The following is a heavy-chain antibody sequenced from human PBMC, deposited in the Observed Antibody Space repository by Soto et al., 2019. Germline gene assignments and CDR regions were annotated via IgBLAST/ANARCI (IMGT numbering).Heavy chain of an antibody. CDR3: AKDRGFRGGIMDY. V-gene: IGHV3-30*18. D-gene: IGHD3-16*01. CDR2: ISYDGTNK. Sequence: QVQLVESGGGVVRPGRSLRLSCAASGFAFSNYGVHWVRQAPGKGLEWVTVISYDGTNKYYADSVKGRFTISRDNSKNTLYLQMNSLRPEDTSIYYCAKDRGFRGGIMDYWGQGTLVTVSS. CDR1: GFAFSNYG. J-gene: IGHJ4*02.